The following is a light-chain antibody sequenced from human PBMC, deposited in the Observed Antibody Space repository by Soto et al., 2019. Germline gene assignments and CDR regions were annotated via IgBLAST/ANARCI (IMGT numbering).Light chain of an antibody. V-gene: IGLV2-14*01. CDR3: TSYTSSSTWV. CDR1: SSDVGGYNY. CDR2: EVS. J-gene: IGLJ3*02. Sequence: QSALTQPASVSGSPGQSSTISCTGTSSDVGGYNYVSWYQQHPGKAPKLRIYEVSNRPSGVSNRFSGSKSGNTASLAISGLQAEDEADYYCTSYTSSSTWVFGGGTKLTVL.